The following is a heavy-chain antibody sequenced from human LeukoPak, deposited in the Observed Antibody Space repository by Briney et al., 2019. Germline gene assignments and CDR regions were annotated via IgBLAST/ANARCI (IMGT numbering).Heavy chain of an antibody. Sequence: SETLSLTCTVSGGSISSGGYYWRWIRQHPGKGLEWIGYIYYSGSTYYNPSLKSRVTISVDTSKNQFSLKLSSVTAADTAVYYCASTLRSGYSYGYVYWGQGTLVTVSS. CDR3: ASTLRSGYSYGYVY. CDR1: GGSISSGGYY. J-gene: IGHJ4*02. V-gene: IGHV4-31*03. D-gene: IGHD5-18*01. CDR2: IYYSGST.